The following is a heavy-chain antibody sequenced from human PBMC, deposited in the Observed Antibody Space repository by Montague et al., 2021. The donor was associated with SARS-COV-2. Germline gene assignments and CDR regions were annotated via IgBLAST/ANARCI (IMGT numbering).Heavy chain of an antibody. CDR2: TSYSGST. V-gene: IGHV4-59*12. CDR3: ARWGEYYDSPYYYYAMDV. CDR1: GGSISPYY. J-gene: IGHJ6*02. Sequence: SETLSLTCTVSGGSISPYYWSWIRQSPGKGLECIWYTSYSGSTDYNPSLKSRVTISIDTSKNQSSLKLSSVTAADTAVYYCARWGEYYDSPYYYYAMDVWGQGTTVTVSS. D-gene: IGHD3-3*01.